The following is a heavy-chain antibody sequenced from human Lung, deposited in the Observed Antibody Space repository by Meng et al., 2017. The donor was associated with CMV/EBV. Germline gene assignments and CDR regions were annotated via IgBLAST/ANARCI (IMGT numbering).Heavy chain of an antibody. Sequence: SVXVSXQASGYTFTSYDINWVRQATGQGLEWMGWMNPKSGNTGYAQKFQGRVTITRNNSISTAYMELSSLRSEDTAVYYCARMGGGNRGYFDYWCQGTPVTVSS. D-gene: IGHD2-15*01. J-gene: IGHJ4*02. CDR1: GYTFTSYD. V-gene: IGHV1-8*03. CDR2: MNPKSGNT. CDR3: ARMGGGNRGYFDY.